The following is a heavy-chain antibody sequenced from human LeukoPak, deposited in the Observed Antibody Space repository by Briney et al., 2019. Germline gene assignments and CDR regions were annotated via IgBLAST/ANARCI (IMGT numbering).Heavy chain of an antibody. D-gene: IGHD3-22*01. J-gene: IGHJ3*02. CDR1: GYTFTSYY. Sequence: ASVKVSCKASGYTFTSYYMHWVRQAPGQGLEWMGIINPSGGSTSYAQKFQGRVTMTRDMSTSTVYMELRSLRSDDTAVYYCARDTAYYYDRGDDAFDIWGQGTMVTVSS. CDR2: INPSGGST. V-gene: IGHV1-46*01. CDR3: ARDTAYYYDRGDDAFDI.